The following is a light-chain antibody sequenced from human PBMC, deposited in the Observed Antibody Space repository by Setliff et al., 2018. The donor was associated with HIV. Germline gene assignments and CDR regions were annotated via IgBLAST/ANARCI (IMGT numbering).Light chain of an antibody. CDR2: DVS. V-gene: IGLV2-14*03. CDR3: SAYSSSSTLVL. CDR1: SSDIGSYNY. J-gene: IGLJ2*01. Sequence: SALTQPASVSGSPGQSITISCTGSSSDIGSYNYVSWYQQHPGKAPKLMIYDVSVRPSGVSNRFSGSKSGNTASLTISGLQAEDEADYHCSAYSSSSTLVLFGGGTKVTVL.